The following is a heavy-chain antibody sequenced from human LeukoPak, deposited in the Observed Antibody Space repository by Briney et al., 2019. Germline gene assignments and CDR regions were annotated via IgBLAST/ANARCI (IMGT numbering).Heavy chain of an antibody. CDR3: ARQRAAGPYYFDY. Sequence: SETLSLTCTVSGYSIISAYYWGRIRQPPGKGLEWIGSVYHSGSTYYNPSLKSRVTISVDTSKNQFSLKLSSVTAADTAVYYCARQRAAGPYYFDYWGQGTLVTVSS. CDR2: VYHSGST. CDR1: GYSIISAYY. J-gene: IGHJ4*02. D-gene: IGHD6-13*01. V-gene: IGHV4-38-2*02.